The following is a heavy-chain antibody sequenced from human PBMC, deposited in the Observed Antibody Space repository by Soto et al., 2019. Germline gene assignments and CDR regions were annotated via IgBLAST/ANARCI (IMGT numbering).Heavy chain of an antibody. CDR1: GGSISSYY. J-gene: IGHJ6*03. V-gene: IGHV4-59*01. D-gene: IGHD3-16*01. CDR3: ARNGFGGYYYYYYYMDV. CDR2: IYYSGST. Sequence: QVQLQESGPGLVKPSETLSLTCTVSGGSISSYYWSWIRQHPGKGLEWIGYIYYSGSTNYNPSLKSRVTISVDTSKNQFSLKLSSVTAADTAVYYCARNGFGGYYYYYYYMDVWGKGTTVTVSS.